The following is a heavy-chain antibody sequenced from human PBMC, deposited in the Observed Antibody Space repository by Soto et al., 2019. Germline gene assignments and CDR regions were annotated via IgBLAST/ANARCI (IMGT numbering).Heavy chain of an antibody. J-gene: IGHJ2*01. D-gene: IGHD2-2*02. CDR3: ARSYCSSTSCYNWYFDL. CDR1: GFSLSNARMG. V-gene: IGHV2-26*01. Sequence: QVTLKESGPVLVKPTETLTLTCTVSGFSLSNARMGVSWIRQPPGKALEWLAHIFSNDEKSYSTSLKSRLTNAKDPSNNRVILTMTNIDPVDTATYYCARSYCSSTSCYNWYFDLWGRGTLVTVSS. CDR2: IFSNDEK.